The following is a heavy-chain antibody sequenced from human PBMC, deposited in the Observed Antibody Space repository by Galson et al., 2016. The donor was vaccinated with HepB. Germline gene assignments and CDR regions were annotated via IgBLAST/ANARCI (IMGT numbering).Heavy chain of an antibody. D-gene: IGHD5/OR15-5a*01. CDR3: ARDRIDAQLVSTTTALDY. V-gene: IGHV3-11*01. J-gene: IGHJ4*02. CDR2: ISSSSTTI. CDR1: GFTFSDYY. Sequence: ASGFTFSDYYMSWIRQAPGKGLEWVSYISSSSTTILYADSVKGRFTVSRDNSKNTVYLEMNSLRAEDTAFYYCARDRIDAQLVSTTTALDYWGQGTPVTVSS.